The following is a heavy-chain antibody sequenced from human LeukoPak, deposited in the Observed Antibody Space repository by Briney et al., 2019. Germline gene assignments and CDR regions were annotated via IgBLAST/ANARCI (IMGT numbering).Heavy chain of an antibody. V-gene: IGHV1-8*01. CDR3: ARSHSSCHDY. CDR2: MNPNSGNT. Sequence: ASVRVSCKASGYTFTSYDINWVRQATGQGLEWMGWMNPNSGNTGYEQKFQGRVTMTRNTSISTAYMELSSLRSEDTAVYYCARSHSSCHDYWGQGTLVTVSS. J-gene: IGHJ4*02. D-gene: IGHD3-22*01. CDR1: GYTFTSYD.